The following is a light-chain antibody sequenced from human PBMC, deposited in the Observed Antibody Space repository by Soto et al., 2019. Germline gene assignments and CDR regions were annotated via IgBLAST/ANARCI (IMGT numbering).Light chain of an antibody. Sequence: EIVMTQSPATLSVSPGETTRLSCRASQSINSDVAWYQQKVGQTPRLLIHGASTRATGIAARFSGSGSGTEFTLTISSLQSEDYAVYYCQQYNNWPPTFGQGTKVDIK. J-gene: IGKJ1*01. V-gene: IGKV3D-15*01. CDR2: GAS. CDR3: QQYNNWPPT. CDR1: QSINSD.